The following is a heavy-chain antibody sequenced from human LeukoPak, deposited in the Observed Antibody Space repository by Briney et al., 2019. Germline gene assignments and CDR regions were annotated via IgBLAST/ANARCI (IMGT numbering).Heavy chain of an antibody. D-gene: IGHD4-23*01. CDR3: TRYSPGGNGDFDY. Sequence: GGSLRLSCAASGFTFSGSAMNWVRQASGKGLEWVGRIRSKANSYATAYAASVKGRFTISRDDSKNTAYLQMNSLKTEGTAVYFCTRYSPGGNGDFDYWGQGTLVTVSS. CDR2: IRSKANSYAT. J-gene: IGHJ4*02. CDR1: GFTFSGSA. V-gene: IGHV3-73*01.